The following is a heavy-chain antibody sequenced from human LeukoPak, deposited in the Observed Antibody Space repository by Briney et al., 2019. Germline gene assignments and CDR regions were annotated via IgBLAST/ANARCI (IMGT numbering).Heavy chain of an antibody. CDR1: GGSFSGYY. Sequence: SETLSLTCAVYGGSFSGYYWSWIRQPPGKGLEWIGEINHSGSTNYNPSLKSRVTISVDTSKNQFSLKLSSVTAADTALYYCAKDMGHEWIQLELCFDYWGQGTLVTVSS. CDR3: AKDMGHEWIQLELCFDY. V-gene: IGHV4-34*01. J-gene: IGHJ4*02. CDR2: INHSGST. D-gene: IGHD5-18*01.